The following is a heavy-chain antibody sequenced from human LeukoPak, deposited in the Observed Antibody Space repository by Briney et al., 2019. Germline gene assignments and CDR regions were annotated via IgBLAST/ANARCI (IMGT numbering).Heavy chain of an antibody. J-gene: IGHJ3*02. Sequence: SETLSLTCTVSGGSISSYYWSWIRQPPGKGLEWIGYIYYSGGTNYNPSLKSRVTISVDTSKNQFSLKLSSVTAADTAVYYCAGGYSYDAFDIRGQGTMVTVSS. D-gene: IGHD5-18*01. V-gene: IGHV4-59*01. CDR3: AGGYSYDAFDI. CDR1: GGSISSYY. CDR2: IYYSGGT.